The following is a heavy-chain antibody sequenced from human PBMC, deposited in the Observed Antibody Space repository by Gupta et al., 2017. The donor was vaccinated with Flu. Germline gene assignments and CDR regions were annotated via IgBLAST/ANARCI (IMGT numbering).Heavy chain of an antibody. CDR3: VRLTPCGGDCYYFQH. J-gene: IGHJ1*01. D-gene: IGHD2-21*02. Sequence: FSWVRQAPGQGLEWMGGILPVIGATNYAQEFQGRVTITADEATSTVYMEVSSLKSDDTAVYYCVRLTPCGGDCYYFQHWGQGTLVTVPS. V-gene: IGHV1-69*01. CDR2: ILPVIGAT.